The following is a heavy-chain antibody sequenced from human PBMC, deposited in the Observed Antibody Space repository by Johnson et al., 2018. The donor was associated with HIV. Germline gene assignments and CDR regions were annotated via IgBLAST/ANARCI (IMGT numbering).Heavy chain of an antibody. J-gene: IGHJ3*02. CDR3: ARDATYRKYALTSFDI. V-gene: IGHV3-7*01. CDR2: IKQDGSEK. Sequence: VQLVESGGGLVQPGGSLRLSCAASGFTFSSYWMSWVRQAPGKGLEWVANIKQDGSEKYYVDSVKGRFTISRDNAKNSLYLQMNSLRAEDTAVYYCARDATYRKYALTSFDIWGQGAMVTVSS. CDR1: GFTFSSYW. D-gene: IGHD1-14*01.